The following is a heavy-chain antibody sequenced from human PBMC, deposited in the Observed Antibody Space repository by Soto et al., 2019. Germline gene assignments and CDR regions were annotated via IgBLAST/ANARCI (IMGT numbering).Heavy chain of an antibody. V-gene: IGHV5-51*01. CDR3: ASTSDGSGWYNYYYYGMDV. CDR2: IYPGDSDT. J-gene: IGHJ6*02. CDR1: GYSFTSYW. Sequence: PGESLKISCKGSGYSFTSYWIGWVRQMPGKGLEWMGIIYPGDSDTRYSPSFQGQVTISADKSISTAYLQWSSLKASDTAMYYCASTSDGSGWYNYYYYGMDVWGQGTTVTVSS. D-gene: IGHD6-19*01.